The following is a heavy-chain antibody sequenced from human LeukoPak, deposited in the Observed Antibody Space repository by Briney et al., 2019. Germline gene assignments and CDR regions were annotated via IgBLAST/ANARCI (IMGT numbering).Heavy chain of an antibody. D-gene: IGHD5-18*01. V-gene: IGHV4-34*01. J-gene: IGHJ4*02. Sequence: GSLRLSCAASGFTFSSYSMNWVRQAPGKGLEWIGEINHSGSTNYNPSLKSRVTISVDTSKNQFSLKLSSVTAADTAVYYCARHEDSYGPPIDYWGQGTLVTVSS. CDR2: INHSGST. CDR1: GFTFSSYS. CDR3: ARHEDSYGPPIDY.